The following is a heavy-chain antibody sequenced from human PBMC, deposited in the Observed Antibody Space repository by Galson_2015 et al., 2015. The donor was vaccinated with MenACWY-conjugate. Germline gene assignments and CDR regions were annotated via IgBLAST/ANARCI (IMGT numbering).Heavy chain of an antibody. V-gene: IGHV5-51*01. J-gene: IGHJ6*02. CDR2: ISPIDSKT. CDR1: GYNFIPYW. Sequence: QSGAEVTKPGESLKISCTASGYNFIPYWIGWVRQVPGKGLEWVGLISPIDSKTRYSPAFEGRVTISADNSITTAYLQWNSLQASDTAMYYCARHPPGGRGMDVWGQGTTVTVSS. CDR3: ARHPPGGRGMDV. D-gene: IGHD1-26*01.